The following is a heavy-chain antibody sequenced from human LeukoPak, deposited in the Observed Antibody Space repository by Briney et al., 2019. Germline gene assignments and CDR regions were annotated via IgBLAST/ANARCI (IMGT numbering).Heavy chain of an antibody. V-gene: IGHV6-1*01. J-gene: IGHJ4*02. CDR2: TYYRSKWYN. Sequence: SQTLSLTCAISGDSVSSNSAAWNWIRQSPSRGLEWLGRTYYRSKWYNDYAVSVKSRITINPDTSKNQFSLQLSSVTAADTAVYYCAGEGGRCSGGSCYFDYWGQGTLVTVSS. CDR1: GDSVSSNSAA. CDR3: AGEGGRCSGGSCYFDY. D-gene: IGHD2-15*01.